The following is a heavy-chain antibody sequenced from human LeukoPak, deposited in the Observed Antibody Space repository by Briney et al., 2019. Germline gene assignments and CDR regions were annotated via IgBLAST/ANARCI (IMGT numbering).Heavy chain of an antibody. CDR2: IIPILGIA. V-gene: IGHV1-69*04. J-gene: IGHJ4*02. D-gene: IGHD5-18*01. CDR1: GGTFSSYA. Sequence: SVKVSCKASGGTFSSYAISWVRQAPGQGLEWMGRIIPILGIANYAQKFQGRVTITADKSTSTAYMELSSLRSEDTAVYYCARGGVEDTVDYWGQGTLVTVSS. CDR3: ARGGVEDTVDY.